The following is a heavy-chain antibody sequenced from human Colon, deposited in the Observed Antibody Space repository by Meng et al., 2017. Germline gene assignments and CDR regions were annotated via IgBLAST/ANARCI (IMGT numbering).Heavy chain of an antibody. Sequence: GGSLRLSCAASGFTFSDYYMSWIRQAPGKGLEWVAYISGSGGSKYHVDSVKGRFTVSRDNAKNSLYLEMNSLRVEDSAIYYCVRDLVPQGERELQVDFWGQGTLVTVSS. CDR2: ISGSGGSK. J-gene: IGHJ4*02. CDR1: GFTFSDYY. D-gene: IGHD1-26*01. V-gene: IGHV3-11*01. CDR3: VRDLVPQGERELQVDF.